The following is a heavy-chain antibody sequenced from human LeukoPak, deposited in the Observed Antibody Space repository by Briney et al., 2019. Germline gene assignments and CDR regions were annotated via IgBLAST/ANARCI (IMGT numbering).Heavy chain of an antibody. CDR1: GFTFDDYA. D-gene: IGHD6-13*01. CDR2: ISWNSGSI. CDR3: ANGPYSSGWYQYFQH. V-gene: IGHV3-9*01. Sequence: PGRSLRLSCAASGFTFDDYAMHWVRQAPGKGLEWGSAISWNSGSIGYADSVKGRFTISRDNAKNSLYLPMNSLRAEDTDLSYCANGPYSSGWYQYFQHWGPGTLVTVSS. J-gene: IGHJ1*01.